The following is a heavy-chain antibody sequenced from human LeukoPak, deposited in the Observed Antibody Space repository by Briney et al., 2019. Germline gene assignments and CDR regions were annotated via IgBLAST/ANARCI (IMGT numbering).Heavy chain of an antibody. Sequence: GGSLRLSCAASKFTFSSYAMHWVRQAPGKGLEWVSLVSYDGINKYYADSVKGRFTISRDNSRNTLYLQMNSLRAEDTAMYYCARDLAVILPSAYFDSWGQGTLVTVSS. CDR1: KFTFSSYA. V-gene: IGHV3-30-3*01. D-gene: IGHD2-2*01. J-gene: IGHJ4*02. CDR3: ARDLAVILPSAYFDS. CDR2: VSYDGINK.